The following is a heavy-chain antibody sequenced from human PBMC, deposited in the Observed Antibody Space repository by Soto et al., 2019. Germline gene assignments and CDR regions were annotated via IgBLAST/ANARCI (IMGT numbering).Heavy chain of an antibody. CDR1: GFTFSGHG. J-gene: IGHJ4*02. D-gene: IGHD7-27*01. CDR2: IWYDSSKK. Sequence: QVQLVESGGGVVQPGRSLRLSCAASGFTFSGHGMHWVRQAPGKGLEWVATIWYDSSKKYYADSVKGRFSISRDNSMNTLYQQMNSLRAEDTAVYYCARLTGDLFPIDYWGQGTLVTVSS. V-gene: IGHV3-33*01. CDR3: ARLTGDLFPIDY.